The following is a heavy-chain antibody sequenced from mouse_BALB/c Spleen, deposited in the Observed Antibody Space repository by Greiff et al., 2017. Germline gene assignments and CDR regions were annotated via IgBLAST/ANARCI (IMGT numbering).Heavy chain of an antibody. J-gene: IGHJ3*01. CDR1: GFNIKDTY. CDR3: ARDDYDEDFAY. CDR2: IDPANGNT. V-gene: IGHV14-3*02. Sequence: VHVKQSGAELVKPGASVKLSCTASGFNIKDTYMHWVKQRPEQGLEWIGRIDPANGNTKYDPKFQGKATITADTSSNTAYLQLSSLTSEDTAVYYCARDDYDEDFAYWGQGTLVTVSA. D-gene: IGHD2-4*01.